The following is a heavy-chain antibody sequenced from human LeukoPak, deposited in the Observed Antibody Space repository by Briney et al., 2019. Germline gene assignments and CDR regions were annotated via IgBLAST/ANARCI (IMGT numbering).Heavy chain of an antibody. Sequence: GRSLRLSCAASGFTFSTYAMHWVRQAPGKGLEWVAVIPYDGSNKYYADSVKGRFTISRENSKNRLYLQMNSLRAEDTALYYCAKDFSSGYYYFDYWGQGTLVTVSS. V-gene: IGHV3-30*04. CDR1: GFTFSTYA. CDR2: IPYDGSNK. CDR3: AKDFSSGYYYFDY. J-gene: IGHJ4*02. D-gene: IGHD3-22*01.